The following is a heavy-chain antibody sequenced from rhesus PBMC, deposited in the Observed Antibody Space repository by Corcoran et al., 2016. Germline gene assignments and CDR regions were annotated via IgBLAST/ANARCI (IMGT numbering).Heavy chain of an antibody. CDR3: ASTRYNDGSDFNY. CDR2: IYGRGSII. Sequence: QLQLQESGPGLVKPSETLSVTCAVSGGSISSRFWNWIRPAPRQGLEGIGYIYGRGSIITYNPSLKSRCSLAVDTAKTQVALKLTSVTAADTAVYYCASTRYNDGSDFNYWGQGVLVTVSS. D-gene: IGHD1-26*01. CDR1: GGSISSRF. V-gene: IGHV4-169*02. J-gene: IGHJ4*01.